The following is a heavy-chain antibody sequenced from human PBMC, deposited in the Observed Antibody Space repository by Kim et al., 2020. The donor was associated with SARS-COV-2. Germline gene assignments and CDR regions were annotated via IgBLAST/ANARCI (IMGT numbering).Heavy chain of an antibody. V-gene: IGHV3-73*01. D-gene: IGHD6-19*01. J-gene: IGHJ3*02. Sequence: SVKNRFTISRDDSKNTAYLQMNRLKTEETAVYYCTRGNPIPGGWYDAFDIWGQGTMVTVSS. CDR3: TRGNPIPGGWYDAFDI.